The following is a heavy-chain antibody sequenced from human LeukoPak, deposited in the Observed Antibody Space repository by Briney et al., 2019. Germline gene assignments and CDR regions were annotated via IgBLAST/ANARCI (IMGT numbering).Heavy chain of an antibody. D-gene: IGHD6-19*01. CDR3: ARGEYRLRYSRGWYYGMDV. CDR1: GGSFSGYY. J-gene: IGHJ6*02. Sequence: SETLSLTCAVYGGSFSGYYWSWIRQPPGKGLEWIGEINHSGSTNYNPSLKSRVTISVDTSKNQFSLKLSSVTAADTAVYYCARGEYRLRYSRGWYYGMDVWGQGTTVTASS. V-gene: IGHV4-34*01. CDR2: INHSGST.